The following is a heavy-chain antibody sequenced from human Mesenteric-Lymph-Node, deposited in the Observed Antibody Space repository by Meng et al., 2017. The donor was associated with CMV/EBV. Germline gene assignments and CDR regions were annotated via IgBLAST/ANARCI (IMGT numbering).Heavy chain of an antibody. V-gene: IGHV4-59*01. Sequence: SETLSLTCTVSGGSISRYYWSWIRQTPGKGLEYIGYIYYSGSTNYNPSLKSRVTISLDTSRNQFSLRLNSVTPADTAVYYCARVVPAAIRGGYWFDPWGQGTLVTVSS. CDR2: IYYSGST. CDR3: ARVVPAAIRGGYWFDP. D-gene: IGHD2-2*02. J-gene: IGHJ5*02. CDR1: GGSISRYY.